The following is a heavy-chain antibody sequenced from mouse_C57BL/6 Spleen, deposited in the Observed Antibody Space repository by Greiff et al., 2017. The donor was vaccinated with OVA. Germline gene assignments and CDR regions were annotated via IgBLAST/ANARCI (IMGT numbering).Heavy chain of an antibody. D-gene: IGHD2-4*01. CDR2: INPGSGGT. J-gene: IGHJ2*01. CDR3: ARSGDYPY. CDR1: GYAFTNYL. V-gene: IGHV1-54*01. Sequence: LMESGAELVRPGTSVKVSCKASGYAFTNYLIEWVKQRPGQGLEWIGVINPGSGGTNYNEKFKGKATLTADKSSSTAYMQLSSLTSEDSAVYFCARSGDYPYWGQGTTLTVSS.